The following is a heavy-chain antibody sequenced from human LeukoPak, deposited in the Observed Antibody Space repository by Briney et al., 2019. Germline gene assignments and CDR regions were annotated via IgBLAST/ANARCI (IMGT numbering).Heavy chain of an antibody. CDR2: ICSGGST. J-gene: IGHJ4*02. D-gene: IGHD6-13*01. CDR1: GFTVSSNY. CDR3: AISSSWYRFDY. Sequence: PVGSLRLSCAASGFTVSSNYMSWVRQAPGKGLEWVSVICSGGSTYYADSVKGRFTISRDNSKNTLYLQMNSLRAEDTAVYYCAISSSWYRFDYWGQGTLVTVSS. V-gene: IGHV3-53*01.